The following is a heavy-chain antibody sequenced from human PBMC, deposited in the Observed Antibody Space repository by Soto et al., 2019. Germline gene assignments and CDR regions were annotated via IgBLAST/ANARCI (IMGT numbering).Heavy chain of an antibody. Sequence: SQTLSLTCAISGDSVSSNSAAWSWIRQSPSRGLEWLGRTFYRSEWYNDYAVSVKGRITINPDTSKNQFSLQLNSVTPEDTAVYYCAKEGGNHYYYYAMDVWGQGTTVTVSS. J-gene: IGHJ6*02. CDR1: GDSVSSNSAA. CDR3: AKEGGNHYYYYAMDV. D-gene: IGHD1-26*01. CDR2: TFYRSEWYN. V-gene: IGHV6-1*01.